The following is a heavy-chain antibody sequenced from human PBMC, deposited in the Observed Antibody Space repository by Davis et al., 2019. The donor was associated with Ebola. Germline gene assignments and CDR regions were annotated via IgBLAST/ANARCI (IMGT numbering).Heavy chain of an antibody. D-gene: IGHD3-16*02. CDR2: INRDGTTT. J-gene: IGHJ3*02. CDR1: GFTFSNNW. Sequence: HTGGSLRLSCTVSGFTFSNNWMSWVRQVPGKGLVWVSSINRDGTTTTYADSVKGRFTISRDNSKNTLYLQMNSLRAEDTAVYYCAKDGPFGGVIGDAFDIWGQGTMVTVSS. V-gene: IGHV3-74*01. CDR3: AKDGPFGGVIGDAFDI.